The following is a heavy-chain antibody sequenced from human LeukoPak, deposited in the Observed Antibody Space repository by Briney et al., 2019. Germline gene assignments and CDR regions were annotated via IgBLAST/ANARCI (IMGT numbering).Heavy chain of an antibody. CDR1: GFTVSSNY. J-gene: IGHJ4*02. V-gene: IGHV3-49*04. CDR2: IRSKAYGGTT. CDR3: TRDLGQLDYFDY. D-gene: IGHD6-6*01. Sequence: GGSLRLSCAASGFTVSSNYMSWVRQAPGKGLEWVGFIRSKAYGGTTEYAASVKGRFTISRDDSKSIAYLQMNSLKTEGTAVYYCTRDLGQLDYFDYWGQGTLVTVSS.